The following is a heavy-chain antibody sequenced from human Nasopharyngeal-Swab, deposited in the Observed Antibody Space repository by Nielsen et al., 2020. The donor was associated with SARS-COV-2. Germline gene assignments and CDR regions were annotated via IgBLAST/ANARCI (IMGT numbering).Heavy chain of an antibody. CDR3: ARRPNCSSTSCSYYYYYMDV. V-gene: IGHV4-39*01. D-gene: IGHD2-2*01. CDR2: IYYSGST. Sequence: RQAPGKGLEWIGSIYYSGSTYYNPSLESRVTISVDTSKNQFSLKLSSVTAADTAVYYCARRPNCSSTSCSYYYYYMDVWGKGTTVTVSS. J-gene: IGHJ6*03.